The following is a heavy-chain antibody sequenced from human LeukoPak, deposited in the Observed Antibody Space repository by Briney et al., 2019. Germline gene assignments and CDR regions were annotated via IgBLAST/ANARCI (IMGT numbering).Heavy chain of an antibody. CDR2: IYYRGST. Sequence: SEPLSLTCTVSGGTISSYYWSWIRQPPGKGLGWSGYIYYRGSTNYNPSLKRRVTISVDTSKDQFSLKLSSVSAADTAVYYCARVMSRWGYFDYWGQGTLVTVSS. CDR1: GGTISSYY. D-gene: IGHD6-13*01. CDR3: ARVMSRWGYFDY. V-gene: IGHV4-59*01. J-gene: IGHJ4*02.